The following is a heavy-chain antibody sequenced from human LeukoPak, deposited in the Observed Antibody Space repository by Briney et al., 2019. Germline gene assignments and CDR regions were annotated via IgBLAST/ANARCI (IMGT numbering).Heavy chain of an antibody. V-gene: IGHV3-30*18. J-gene: IGHJ3*02. CDR3: AKPHTVTLPNDAFDT. Sequence: GGSLRLSCAASGFTFSSYGMHWVRQAPGKGLEWVAVISYDGSNKYYADSVKGRFTISRDNSKNTLYLQMNSLRAEDTAVYYCAKPHTVTLPNDAFDTWGQGTMVTVSS. D-gene: IGHD4-17*01. CDR2: ISYDGSNK. CDR1: GFTFSSYG.